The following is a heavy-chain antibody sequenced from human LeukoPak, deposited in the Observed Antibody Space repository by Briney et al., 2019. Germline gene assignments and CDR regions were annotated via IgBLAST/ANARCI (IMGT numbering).Heavy chain of an antibody. CDR2: IKKDGSEK. CDR3: ARGHVWFDP. V-gene: IGHV3-7*05. J-gene: IGHJ5*02. Sequence: GGSLTLSCAASGFTFSNYGMTWVRQAPGKGLERVANIKKDGSEKYYVDSVKGRFTISRDNAKNSLYLQMNSLRAEDMAVYYCARGHVWFDPWGQGTLVTVSS. CDR1: GFTFSNYG.